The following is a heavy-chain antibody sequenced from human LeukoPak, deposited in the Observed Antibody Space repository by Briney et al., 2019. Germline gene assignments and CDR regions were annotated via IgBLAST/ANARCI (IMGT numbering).Heavy chain of an antibody. Sequence: GGSLRLSCAASGFTFDYYWMHWVRQAPGKGLMWVSRINTDGSNTHYADSVKGRFTISRDNAKNTLYLQMNGLRAEDTAVYYCARPAGAVPDEYWGQGILVTVSS. D-gene: IGHD6-19*01. CDR1: GFTFDYYW. CDR2: INTDGSNT. CDR3: ARPAGAVPDEY. J-gene: IGHJ4*02. V-gene: IGHV3-74*01.